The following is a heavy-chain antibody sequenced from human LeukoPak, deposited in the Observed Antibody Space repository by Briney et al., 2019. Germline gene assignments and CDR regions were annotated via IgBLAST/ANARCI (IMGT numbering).Heavy chain of an antibody. Sequence: ASVKVSCKASGYTFTGYYIHWVRQAPGQGLEWMGWINPNSGGTNYAQKFQGRVTMSRDTSISTAYMELSRLKSDDTAVYYCARDLRDYDRSGYWGQGTLVTVSS. CDR1: GYTFTGYY. CDR3: ARDLRDYDRSGY. D-gene: IGHD3-22*01. CDR2: INPNSGGT. V-gene: IGHV1-2*02. J-gene: IGHJ4*02.